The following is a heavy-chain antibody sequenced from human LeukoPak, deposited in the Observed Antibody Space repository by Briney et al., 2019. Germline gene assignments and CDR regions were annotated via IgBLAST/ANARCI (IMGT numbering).Heavy chain of an antibody. CDR3: ASCPSAYYDFWSGGNWFDP. CDR2: IYYSGST. CDR1: GGSISSSSYY. J-gene: IGHJ5*02. Sequence: PSETLSPTCTVSGGSISSSSYYWGWIRQPPGKGLEWIGSIYYSGSTYYNPSLKSRVTISVDTSKNQFSLKLSSVTAADTAVYYCASCPSAYYDFWSGGNWFDPWGQGTLVTVSS. D-gene: IGHD3-3*01. V-gene: IGHV4-39*01.